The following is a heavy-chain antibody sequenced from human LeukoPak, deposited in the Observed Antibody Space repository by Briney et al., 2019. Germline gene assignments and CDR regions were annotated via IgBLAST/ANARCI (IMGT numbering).Heavy chain of an antibody. Sequence: SETLSLTCTVSGGSISSYYWSWIRQPPGKGLEWIGYIYYSGSTNYKSSLKSRVTISVDTSKNEFSLKLSSVTAADTAVYYCARDAYYYGSESYFFDFWGQGTLVTVSS. CDR3: ARDAYYYGSESYFFDF. CDR1: GGSISSYY. V-gene: IGHV4-59*12. D-gene: IGHD3-10*01. CDR2: IYYSGST. J-gene: IGHJ4*02.